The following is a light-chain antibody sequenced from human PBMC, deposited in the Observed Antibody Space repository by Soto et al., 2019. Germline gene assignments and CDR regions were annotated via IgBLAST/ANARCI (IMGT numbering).Light chain of an antibody. CDR1: SSNIGAGYD. V-gene: IGLV1-40*01. CDR2: GNT. J-gene: IGLJ1*01. CDR3: KSHDRSLSGYV. Sequence: QSVLTQPPSVSGAPGQRVTISCTGSSSNIGAGYDVHWYQQLPGTAPKLLIYGNTNRPSGVPDRFSGSKSGTSASLAITGIQTEDEADYSCKSHDRSLSGYVFGTGTKVTV.